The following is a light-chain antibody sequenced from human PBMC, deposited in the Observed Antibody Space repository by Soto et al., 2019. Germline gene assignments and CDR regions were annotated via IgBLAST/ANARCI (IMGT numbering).Light chain of an antibody. Sequence: QSARTQPASVSGSPGQSITISCTGTSSDVGGYNYVSWYQQHPGKAPKLMIYDVSNRPSGVSNRFSGSKSGNTASLTISGLQAEDEADYYCRSYTSSSASYVFGTGTKVTVL. J-gene: IGLJ1*01. V-gene: IGLV2-14*01. CDR2: DVS. CDR1: SSDVGGYNY. CDR3: RSYTSSSASYV.